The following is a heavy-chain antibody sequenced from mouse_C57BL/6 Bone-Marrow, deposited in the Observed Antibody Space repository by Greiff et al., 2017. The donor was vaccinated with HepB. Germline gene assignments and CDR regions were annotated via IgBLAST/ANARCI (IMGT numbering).Heavy chain of an antibody. CDR1: GYTFTSYW. Sequence: QVHVKQPGAELVKPGASVKLSCKASGYTFTSYWMHWVKQRPGQGLEWIGMIHPNSGSTNYNEKFKSKATLTVDKSSSTAYMQLSSLTSEDSAVYYCARSYYDYDEAYWGQGTLVTVSA. CDR3: ARSYYDYDEAY. D-gene: IGHD2-4*01. J-gene: IGHJ3*01. CDR2: IHPNSGST. V-gene: IGHV1-64*01.